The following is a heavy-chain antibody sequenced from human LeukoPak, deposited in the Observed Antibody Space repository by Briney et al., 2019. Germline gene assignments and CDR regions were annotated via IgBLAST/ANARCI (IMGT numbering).Heavy chain of an antibody. J-gene: IGHJ4*02. Sequence: SETLSLTCTVSGGSISSGSYYWSWIRQPAGKGLEWIGRIYTSGSTNYNPPLKSRVTISVDTSKNQFSLKLSSVTAADTAVYYCASAGYSYGHSFDYWGQGTLVTVSS. CDR3: ASAGYSYGHSFDY. D-gene: IGHD5-18*01. CDR1: GGSISSGSYY. CDR2: IYTSGST. V-gene: IGHV4-61*02.